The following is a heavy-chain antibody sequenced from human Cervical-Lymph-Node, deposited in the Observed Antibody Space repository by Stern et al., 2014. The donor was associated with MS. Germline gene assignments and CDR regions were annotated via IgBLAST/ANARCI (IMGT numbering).Heavy chain of an antibody. CDR2: IYPGDSKT. D-gene: IGHD1-14*01. J-gene: IGHJ4*02. CDR1: GFKFSIYW. CDR3: ARQTTAWASDV. V-gene: IGHV5-51*01. Sequence: EVQLVQSGAELIRPGESLKISCKGSGFKFSIYWIAWVRQMPGKGLEWMGVIYPGDSKTRYSPSFQAQVTMSADKSTSTAYLQWSTLNASDAAMYFCARQTTAWASDVWGQGTLVTVSS.